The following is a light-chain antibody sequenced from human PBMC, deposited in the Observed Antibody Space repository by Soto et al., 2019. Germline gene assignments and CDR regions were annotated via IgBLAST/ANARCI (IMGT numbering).Light chain of an antibody. J-gene: IGKJ2*01. CDR1: QGISNS. V-gene: IGKV1-27*01. CDR2: DAS. CDR3: QKYNNAMYT. Sequence: DIQMTQSPSSLSSSVGDTVTITCRASQGISNSLAWYQQKPRKVPMLLIYDASTLQSGVPSRFSGRGSGTSFTLTISRLQPEDAATYYCQKYNNAMYTFGQGTRLEIK.